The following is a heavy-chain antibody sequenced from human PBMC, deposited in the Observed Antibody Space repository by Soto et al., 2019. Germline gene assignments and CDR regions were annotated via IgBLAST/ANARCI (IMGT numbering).Heavy chain of an antibody. J-gene: IGHJ4*02. CDR1: GFAFRSYN. V-gene: IGHV3-21*01. CDR3: ASATVVAAAFDF. Sequence: EVQLVESGGGLVKPGGSLTLSCAASGFAFRSYNMNWVRQAPGKALEWVASISSGSSNIYYADSVKGRFTISRDNAKNSLFLQMDSLRVEDSAVYYCASATVVAAAFDFCGQGTLVSVSS. D-gene: IGHD2-15*01. CDR2: ISSGSSNI.